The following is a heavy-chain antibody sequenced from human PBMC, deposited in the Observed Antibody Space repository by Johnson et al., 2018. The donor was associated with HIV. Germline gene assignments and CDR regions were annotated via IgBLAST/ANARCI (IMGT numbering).Heavy chain of an antibody. CDR3: AKESAFDI. V-gene: IGHV3-48*01. CDR2: ISSSGSTI. CDR1: GFTFSSYA. Sequence: EVQLVESGGGVVQPGRSLRLSCAASGFTFSSYAMHWVRQAPGKGLEWVSYISSSGSTIYYADSVRGRFTISRYISETTIYLQMDSLRPDDTAVYYCAKESAFDIWGQGTMVTVSS. J-gene: IGHJ3*02.